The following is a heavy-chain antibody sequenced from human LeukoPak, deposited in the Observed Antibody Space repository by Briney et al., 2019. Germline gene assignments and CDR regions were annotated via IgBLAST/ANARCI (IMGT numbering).Heavy chain of an antibody. D-gene: IGHD1-26*01. Sequence: SETLSLTCAVYGGSFSGYYWSWIRQPPGMGLEWIGYIYYSGSTNYNPSLKSRVTISVDTSKNQFSLKLSSVTAADTAVYYCARHSGGSYYVDYWGQGTLVTVSS. CDR3: ARHSGGSYYVDY. CDR1: GGSFSGYY. CDR2: IYYSGST. V-gene: IGHV4-59*08. J-gene: IGHJ4*02.